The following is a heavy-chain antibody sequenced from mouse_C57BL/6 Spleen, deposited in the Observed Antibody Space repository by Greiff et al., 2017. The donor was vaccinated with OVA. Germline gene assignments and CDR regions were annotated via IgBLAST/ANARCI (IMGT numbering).Heavy chain of an antibody. V-gene: IGHV1-82*01. D-gene: IGHD2-4*01. Sequence: QVQLQQSGPELVKPGASVKISCKASGYAFSSSWMNWVKQRPGKGLEWIGRIYPGDGDTNYNGKFKGKATLTADKSSSTAYMQLSSLTSEDSAVYFCASGDYYDYDDDWGQGTTLTVSS. CDR1: GYAFSSSW. CDR3: ASGDYYDYDDD. J-gene: IGHJ2*01. CDR2: IYPGDGDT.